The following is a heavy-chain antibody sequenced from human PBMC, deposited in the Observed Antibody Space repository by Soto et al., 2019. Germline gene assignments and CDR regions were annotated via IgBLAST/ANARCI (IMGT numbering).Heavy chain of an antibody. CDR2: IDAGKGTT. J-gene: IGHJ4*02. CDR3: ARGLGWYVY. Sequence: QVQLVQSGAEVKKPGASVQVSCKASGYIFNRYVMHWVRQAPGQRPEWMGWIDAGKGTTKYSEKVQGRVTITRVTSASTAYVELTTLRSEDTAVYYCARGLGWYVYWGQGTQVIVSS. V-gene: IGHV1-3*01. CDR1: GYIFNRYV. D-gene: IGHD6-19*01.